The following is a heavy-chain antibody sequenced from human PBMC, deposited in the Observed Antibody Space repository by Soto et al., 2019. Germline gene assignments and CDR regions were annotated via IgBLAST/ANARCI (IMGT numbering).Heavy chain of an antibody. CDR1: GFSLSTSGVG. J-gene: IGHJ4*02. CDR3: AHKGPEDWPLDY. CDR2: IYWDDSK. D-gene: IGHD3-9*01. V-gene: IGHV2-5*02. Sequence: QITLKESGPTLVRPTQTLTLTCAFSGFSLSTSGVGVGWIRQPPGKALEWLAVIYWDDSKHYSPSLRSRLTITKDNSKNQVVLTMTNMDPMDTGTYYFAHKGPEDWPLDYWGQGTLVTVSS.